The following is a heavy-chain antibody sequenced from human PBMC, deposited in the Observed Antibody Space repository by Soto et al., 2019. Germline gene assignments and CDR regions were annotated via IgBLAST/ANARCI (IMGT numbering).Heavy chain of an antibody. J-gene: IGHJ4*02. D-gene: IGHD1-26*01. CDR3: AGGYDRSVGYSGGLEF. CDR1: NASINNRDFY. Sequence: QLQLQDSGPGLVKPSDTLSLTCTVSNASINNRDFYWAWSRQSPGKGVVWVGSRYYRGTTDYTPSLMTRSTISVDSSKKEFSVTLAYETAADTAVYYCAGGYDRSVGYSGGLEFWGQGILVAVSS. CDR2: RYYRGTT. V-gene: IGHV4-39*01.